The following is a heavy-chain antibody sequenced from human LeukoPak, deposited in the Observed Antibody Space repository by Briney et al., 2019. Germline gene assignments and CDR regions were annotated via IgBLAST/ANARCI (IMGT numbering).Heavy chain of an antibody. CDR3: ARLRVVTALFDP. D-gene: IGHD2-21*02. CDR2: IYYSGST. CDR1: GDSISTTTYY. J-gene: IGHJ5*02. V-gene: IGHV4-39*01. Sequence: PSVTLSLTCTVSGDSISTTTYYWAWIRQPPGKGLEWIGSIYYSGSTYYNPSLKSRVTISVDTSKNQFSLKLTSVTAADTALYYCARLRVVTALFDPWGQGTLVTVSS.